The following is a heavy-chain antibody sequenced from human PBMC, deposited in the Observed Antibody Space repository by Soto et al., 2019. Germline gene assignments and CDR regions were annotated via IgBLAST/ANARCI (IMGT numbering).Heavy chain of an antibody. J-gene: IGHJ4*02. CDR1: GFAFDSYD. V-gene: IGHV3-21*01. CDR2: ISSTTNYI. CDR3: ARESEDLTSNFDY. Sequence: PGGSLRLSCEGSGFAFDSYDIHWVRQAPGKGLEWVSSISSTTNYIYYADSMKGRFTVSRDNAKNSVYLEMNSLSAEDTALYYCARESEDLTSNFDYWGQGTLVTVSS.